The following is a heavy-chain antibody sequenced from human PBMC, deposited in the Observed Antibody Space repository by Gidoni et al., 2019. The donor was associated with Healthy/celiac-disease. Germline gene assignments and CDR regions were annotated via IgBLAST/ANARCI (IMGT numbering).Heavy chain of an antibody. Sequence: QVQLVESGGGVVQPGRSLRLSCAASGFTFSSYGMHWVRQAPGKGLEWVAVISYDGSNKYYAESVEGRFTISRDNSKNTLYLQMNSLRAEDTAVYYCAKGPLATAMVTGSYRYWGQGTLVTVSS. CDR2: ISYDGSNK. CDR3: AKGPLATAMVTGSYRY. J-gene: IGHJ4*02. V-gene: IGHV3-30*18. D-gene: IGHD5-18*01. CDR1: GFTFSSYG.